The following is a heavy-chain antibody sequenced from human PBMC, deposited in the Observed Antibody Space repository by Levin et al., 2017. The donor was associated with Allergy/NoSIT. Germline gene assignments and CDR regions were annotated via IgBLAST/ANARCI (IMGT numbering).Heavy chain of an antibody. V-gene: IGHV4-39*07. CDR3: AGQWYSSGWEIDS. Sequence: SQTLSLTCSVSGGSISNSNFYWAWVRQPPGKGLEWIGSIYYSGSTYYNPSLKSRVTISVDTSKNQFSLKVISVTAAGTAVYYCAGQWYSSGWEIDSWGQGTLVTVSS. CDR1: GGSISNSNFY. J-gene: IGHJ4*02. CDR2: IYYSGST. D-gene: IGHD6-19*01.